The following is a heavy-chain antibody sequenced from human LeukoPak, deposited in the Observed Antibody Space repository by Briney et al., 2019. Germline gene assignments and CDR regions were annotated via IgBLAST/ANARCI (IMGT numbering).Heavy chain of an antibody. Sequence: PSETLSLTCSVSGGSITKNGYYCGWIRQSPETGLEWIGSMHYSGSTYYNPSLNSRVTISVDTSKNQFSLKLTSVTAADTAVYYCCGSGWFAGPFGYWGQGALVTVSS. D-gene: IGHD6-19*01. CDR3: CGSGWFAGPFGY. CDR2: MHYSGST. J-gene: IGHJ4*02. CDR1: GGSITKNGYY. V-gene: IGHV4-39*07.